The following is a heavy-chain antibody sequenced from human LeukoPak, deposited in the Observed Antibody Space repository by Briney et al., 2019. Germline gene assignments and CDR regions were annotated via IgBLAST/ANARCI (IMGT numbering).Heavy chain of an antibody. CDR2: IYHTGST. J-gene: IGHJ5*02. CDR1: GGSFSTYY. D-gene: IGHD3-10*01. CDR3: ARRGSASGSLRRYNWLDP. Sequence: SETLSLTCAVYGGSFSTYYWTWVRQPPGKGLEWIGEIYHTGSTNYNAALKSRVTISVDTAKNQFSLKLRSVTVADTAIYYCARRGSASGSLRRYNWLDPWGQGTLVTVSS. V-gene: IGHV4-34*01.